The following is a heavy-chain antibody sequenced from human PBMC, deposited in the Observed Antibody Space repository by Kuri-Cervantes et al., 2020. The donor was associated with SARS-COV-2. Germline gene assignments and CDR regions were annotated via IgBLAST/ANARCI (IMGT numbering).Heavy chain of an antibody. J-gene: IGHJ4*02. V-gene: IGHV4-4*07. Sequence: ESLRLSCTVSGGSISSYYWSWIRQPAGKGLEWIGRIYTSGSTNYNPSLKSRVTMSVDTSKNQFSLKLSSVTAADTAVYYCARDSHRSGYLYYFDYWGQGTLVTVSS. CDR3: ARDSHRSGYLYYFDY. CDR2: IYTSGST. CDR1: GGSISSYY. D-gene: IGHD3-3*01.